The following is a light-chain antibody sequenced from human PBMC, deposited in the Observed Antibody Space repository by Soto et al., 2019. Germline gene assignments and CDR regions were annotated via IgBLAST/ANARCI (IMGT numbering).Light chain of an antibody. CDR3: QQYNNWPLT. V-gene: IGKV3-15*01. CDR2: DAS. Sequence: EIVMTQSPATLSVSPGERATLSCRASQSVSSDLAWYQQKPGQAPRLLIYDASTRASGIPARFSGSGSGTEFTLTIRSMQSEHFGVYSCQQYNNWPLTFGGGTKVDIK. J-gene: IGKJ4*01. CDR1: QSVSSD.